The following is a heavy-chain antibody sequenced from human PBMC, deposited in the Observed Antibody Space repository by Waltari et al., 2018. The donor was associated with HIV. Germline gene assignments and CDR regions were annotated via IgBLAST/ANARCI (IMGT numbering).Heavy chain of an antibody. J-gene: IGHJ3*01. CDR1: GFSLRTNGVG. D-gene: IGHD4-17*01. Sequence: QITLKESGPTLVKPTQTLRLTCVFSGFSLRTNGVGVGWIRQPPGKALEWLALLYWDDDNRYSPSLKRRLTITKDTSKNHMVFTLTNMDPVDTATYYCVYRGLTVTTAGAFDVWGQGIMVTVSS. CDR2: LYWDDDN. CDR3: VYRGLTVTTAGAFDV. V-gene: IGHV2-5*02.